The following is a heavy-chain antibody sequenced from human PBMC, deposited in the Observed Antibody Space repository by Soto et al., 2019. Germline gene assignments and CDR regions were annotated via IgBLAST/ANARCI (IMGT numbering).Heavy chain of an antibody. CDR1: GFTFSSYG. CDR2: ISYDGSNK. V-gene: IGHV3-30*18. J-gene: IGHJ3*02. D-gene: IGHD3-3*01. CDR3: AKDSKGITIFGVVITGAFDI. Sequence: GGSLRLSCAASGFTFSSYGMHWVRQAPGKGLEWVAVISYDGSNKYYADSVKGRFTISRDNSKNTLYLQMNSLRAEDTAVYYCAKDSKGITIFGVVITGAFDIWGQGTMVTVSS.